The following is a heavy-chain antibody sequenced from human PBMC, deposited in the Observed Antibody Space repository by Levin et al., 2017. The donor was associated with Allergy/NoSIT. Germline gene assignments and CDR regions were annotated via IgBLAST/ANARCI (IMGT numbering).Heavy chain of an antibody. Sequence: PSETLSLTCTVSGGSISSGDYYWSWIRQPPGKGLEWIGYIYYSGSTYYNPSLKSRVTISVDTSKNQFSLKLSSVTAADTAVYYCARGMGRFGELLPQRDWGQGTLVTVSS. CDR2: IYYSGST. V-gene: IGHV4-30-4*01. J-gene: IGHJ4*02. CDR1: GGSISSGDYY. D-gene: IGHD3-10*01. CDR3: ARGMGRFGELLPQRD.